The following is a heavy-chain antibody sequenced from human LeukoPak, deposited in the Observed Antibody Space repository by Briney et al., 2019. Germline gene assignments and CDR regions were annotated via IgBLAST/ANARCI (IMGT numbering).Heavy chain of an antibody. V-gene: IGHV4-39*01. CDR3: ARPGTTDI. J-gene: IGHJ3*02. Sequence: SETLSLTCTVSGDSITGSVYYWGWFRQPPGKGLEWIGSIYYSGTTYYSPSLKSRVAISVDTSKNQFSLQLRSVTAADTAMYFCARPGTTDIWGQGTTVTVSS. CDR1: GDSITGSVYY. D-gene: IGHD1-1*01. CDR2: IYYSGTT.